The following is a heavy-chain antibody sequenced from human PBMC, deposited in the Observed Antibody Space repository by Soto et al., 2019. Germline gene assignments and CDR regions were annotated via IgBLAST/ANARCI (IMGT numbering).Heavy chain of an antibody. CDR1: GFTFSSYA. CDR3: AKDFQQQLAHNYIDY. CDR2: ISGSGGST. D-gene: IGHD6-13*01. J-gene: IGHJ4*02. V-gene: IGHV3-23*01. Sequence: GGSLRISCAASGFTFSSYAMSWVRQAPGKGLEWVSAISGSGGSTYYADSVKGRFTISRDNSKNTLYLQMNSLRADDTAVYYCAKDFQQQLAHNYIDYWCQGTLVTVSS.